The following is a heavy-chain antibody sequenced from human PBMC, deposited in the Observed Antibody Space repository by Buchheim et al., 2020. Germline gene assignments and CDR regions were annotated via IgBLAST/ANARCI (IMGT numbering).Heavy chain of an antibody. CDR1: GYTFTGYY. Sequence: QVQLVQSGAEVKKPGASVKVSCKASGYTFTGYYMHWVRQAPGQGLEWMGWINPNSGGTNYAQKFQGRVTMTRDTSISTAYMELSRLRSDDTAVYYCARDKGDYSYGYHYYYYYGMDVWGQGTT. J-gene: IGHJ6*02. CDR3: ARDKGDYSYGYHYYYYYGMDV. V-gene: IGHV1-2*02. CDR2: INPNSGGT. D-gene: IGHD5-18*01.